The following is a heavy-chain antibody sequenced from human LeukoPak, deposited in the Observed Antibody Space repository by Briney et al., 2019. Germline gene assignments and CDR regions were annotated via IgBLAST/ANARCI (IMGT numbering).Heavy chain of an antibody. V-gene: IGHV1-69*13. CDR3: ARVYEARSSWYAPAAFDI. J-gene: IGHJ3*02. Sequence: VASVKVSCKASGGTFSSYAISWVRQAPGQGLEWMGGIIPIFGTANYAQKFQGRVTITADESTSAAYMELSSLRSEDTAVYYCARVYEARSSWYAPAAFDIWGQGTMVTVSS. CDR2: IIPIFGTA. CDR1: GGTFSSYA. D-gene: IGHD6-13*01.